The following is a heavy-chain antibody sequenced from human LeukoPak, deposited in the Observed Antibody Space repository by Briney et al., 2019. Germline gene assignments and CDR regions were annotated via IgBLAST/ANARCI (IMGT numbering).Heavy chain of an antibody. J-gene: IGHJ4*02. V-gene: IGHV4-59*01. Sequence: SETLSLTCTVSGGSISSYYWSWIRQPPGKGLEWIGYIYYSGSTNYNPSLKSRVTISVDTSKNQFSLKLSSVTAADTAVYYCARTVAPPYYFDYWGQGTLVTVSS. CDR2: IYYSGST. CDR1: GGSISSYY. CDR3: ARTVAPPYYFDY. D-gene: IGHD6-19*01.